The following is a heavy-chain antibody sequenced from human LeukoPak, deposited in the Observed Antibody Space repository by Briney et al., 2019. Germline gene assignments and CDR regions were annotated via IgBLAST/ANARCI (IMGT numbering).Heavy chain of an antibody. V-gene: IGHV3-30*18. CDR2: ISSSDGNSK. CDR3: AKWSGNRPLYYFDY. J-gene: IGHJ4*02. D-gene: IGHD3-3*01. CDR1: GFTFTCCG. Sequence: GTSLRLSCATSGFTFTCCGMHWVRQASGKGLEWVAAISSSDGNSKYYADSVKGRFTISRDNSKNTVYLQMNSLRADDTAVYYCAKWSGNRPLYYFDYWGQGTLVTISS.